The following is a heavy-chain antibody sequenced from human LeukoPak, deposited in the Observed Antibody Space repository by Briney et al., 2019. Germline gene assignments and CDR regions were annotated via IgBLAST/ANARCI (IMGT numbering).Heavy chain of an antibody. CDR2: INPSGGST. J-gene: IGHJ4*02. D-gene: IGHD3-16*01. CDR1: GYTSTSYY. V-gene: IGHV1-46*01. CDR3: ARDGPQGGYYFDY. Sequence: VASVKVSCKASGYTSTSYYMHWVRQAPGQGLEWMGIINPSGGSTSYAQKFQGRVTMTRDMSTSTVYMELSSLRSEDTAVYYCARDGPQGGYYFDYWGQGTLVTVSS.